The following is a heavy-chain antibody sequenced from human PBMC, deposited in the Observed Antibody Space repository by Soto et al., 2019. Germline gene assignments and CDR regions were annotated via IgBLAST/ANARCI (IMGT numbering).Heavy chain of an antibody. CDR3: ARDEMDSGYDWDYYYYGMDV. V-gene: IGHV3-21*01. D-gene: IGHD5-12*01. J-gene: IGHJ6*02. CDR2: ISSSSSYI. CDR1: GFTFSSYS. Sequence: EVQLVESGGGLVKPGGSLRLSCAASGFTFSSYSMNWVRQAPGKGLEWVSSISSSSSYIYYADSVKGRFTISRDNAKNSLYLQMNSLRAEDTAVYYCARDEMDSGYDWDYYYYGMDVWGQGTTVTVSS.